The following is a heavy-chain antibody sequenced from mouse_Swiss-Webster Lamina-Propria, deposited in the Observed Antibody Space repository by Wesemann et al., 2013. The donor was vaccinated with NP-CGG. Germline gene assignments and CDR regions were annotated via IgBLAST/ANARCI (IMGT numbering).Heavy chain of an antibody. D-gene: IGHD4-1*01. CDR1: GFTFSSYA. J-gene: IGHJ2*01. V-gene: IGHV5-9-1*01. Sequence: EVMLVESGGGLVKPGGSLKLSCAASGFTFSSYAMSWVRQTPEKRLEWVATISSGGSYTYYPDSVKGRFTISRDNAKNTLYLQMSSLRSEDTAMYYCARHANWDYWGQGTTLTVSS. CDR3: ARHANWDY. CDR2: ISSGGSYT.